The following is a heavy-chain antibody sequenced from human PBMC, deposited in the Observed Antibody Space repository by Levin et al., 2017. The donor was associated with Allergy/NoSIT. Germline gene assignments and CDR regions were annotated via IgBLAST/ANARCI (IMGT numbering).Heavy chain of an antibody. CDR3: ARERSGAQWAFDI. D-gene: IGHD1-26*01. CDR2: IYYSGST. Sequence: SQTLSLTCTVSGGSVSSGSYYWSWIRQPPGKGLEWIGYIYYSGSTNYNPSLKSRVTISVDTSKNQFSLKLSSVTAADTAVYYCARERSGAQWAFDIWGQGTMVTVSS. V-gene: IGHV4-61*01. CDR1: GGSVSSGSYY. J-gene: IGHJ3*02.